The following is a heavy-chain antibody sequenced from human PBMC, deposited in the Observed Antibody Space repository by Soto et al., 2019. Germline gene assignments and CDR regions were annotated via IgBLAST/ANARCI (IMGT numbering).Heavy chain of an antibody. V-gene: IGHV2-5*02. D-gene: IGHD2-21*02. CDR2: IYCDDDK. CDR3: IQSRCGGDCLQSYASYYYYGMDV. J-gene: IGHJ6*02. CDR1: AFSLSTGGVG. Sequence: QITLKESGPTLVKPTQTLTLTCTLSAFSLSTGGVGVGWIRQPPGKALEWLALIYCDDDKRYSPSLRSRLTITKDTSKNQVVLTMTNMDPVDTATYYCIQSRCGGDCLQSYASYYYYGMDVWGQGTTVTVSS.